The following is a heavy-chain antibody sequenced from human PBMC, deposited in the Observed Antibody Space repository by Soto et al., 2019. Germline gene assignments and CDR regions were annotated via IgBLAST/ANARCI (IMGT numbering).Heavy chain of an antibody. CDR2: IKQDGSEE. V-gene: IGHV3-7*01. D-gene: IGHD6-13*01. CDR3: ARIAASGRGWDV. J-gene: IGHJ6*02. Sequence: EVQLVESGGGLVQPGGSLRLSCVDSGFTFSSYWMSWVRQAPVKGLEWVGNIKQDGSEENYVDSAKGRFTISRDNAKNSMYLQMNSLRAEDTAVYYCARIAASGRGWDVWGQGTTVVVSS. CDR1: GFTFSSYW.